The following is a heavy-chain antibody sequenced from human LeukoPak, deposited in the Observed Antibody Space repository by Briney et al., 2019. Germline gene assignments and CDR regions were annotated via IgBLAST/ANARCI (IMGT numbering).Heavy chain of an antibody. V-gene: IGHV3-33*06. CDR3: ANAPSSMAAPAY. D-gene: IGHD6-6*01. CDR2: IWYDGTNK. CDR1: GFTFSTYG. J-gene: IGHJ4*02. Sequence: GRSLRLSRAASGFTFSTYGMHWVRQAPGRGLEWVAVIWYDGTNKYYGDSVKGRFTISRDNSKNTLYLQMNSLRAEDTAVYYCANAPSSMAAPAYWGQGTLVTVSS.